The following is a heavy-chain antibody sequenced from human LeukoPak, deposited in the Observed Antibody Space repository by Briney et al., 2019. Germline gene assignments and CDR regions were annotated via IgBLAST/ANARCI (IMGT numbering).Heavy chain of an antibody. CDR1: GGTFSSYA. CDR2: IIPILGIA. D-gene: IGHD4-11*01. J-gene: IGHJ4*02. Sequence: GASVKVSCKASGGTFSSYAISWVRQAPGQGLEWMGRIIPILGIANYAQKFQGRVTITADKSTSTAYMELSSLRSEDTAVYYCARAPTLHKPFDYWGQGTLVTVSS. V-gene: IGHV1-69*04. CDR3: ARAPTLHKPFDY.